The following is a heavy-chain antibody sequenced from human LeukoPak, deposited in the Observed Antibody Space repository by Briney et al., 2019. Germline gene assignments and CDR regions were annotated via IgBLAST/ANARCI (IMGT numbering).Heavy chain of an antibody. CDR1: GYRFTSYW. CDR3: ARLDSSGSNDAFDI. Sequence: GESLKISCKGSGYRFTSYWIGWVRQMPGKGLEGMGIIYPGDSDTRYSPSFQGQVTISADKSISTAYLQWSSLKASDTAMYHCARLDSSGSNDAFDIWGQGTMVTASS. J-gene: IGHJ3*02. D-gene: IGHD3-22*01. CDR2: IYPGDSDT. V-gene: IGHV5-51*01.